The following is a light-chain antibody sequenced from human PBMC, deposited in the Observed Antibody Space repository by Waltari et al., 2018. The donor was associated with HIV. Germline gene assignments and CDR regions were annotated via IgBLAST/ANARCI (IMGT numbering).Light chain of an antibody. CDR1: SSNIGAGYD. Sequence: QSVLTQPPSVSGAPGQRVTIPCTGSSSNIGAGYDVHWYQQLPGKAPKLLISGNNKRPSGVPDRFSGSQSGTSTALAITGLQAEDEADYYCQSYDSSLSDLLFGGGTKLTVL. CDR2: GNN. V-gene: IGLV1-40*01. CDR3: QSYDSSLSDLL. J-gene: IGLJ3*02.